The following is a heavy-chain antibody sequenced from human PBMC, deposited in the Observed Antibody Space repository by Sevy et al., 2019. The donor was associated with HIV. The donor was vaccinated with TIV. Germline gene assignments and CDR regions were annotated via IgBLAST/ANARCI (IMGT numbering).Heavy chain of an antibody. CDR3: ANVGGGIAAAGPPYSFDY. J-gene: IGHJ4*02. V-gene: IGHV3-23*01. CDR1: GFTFSSYA. CDR2: ISGSGGST. Sequence: GGSLRLSCAASGFTFSSYAMSWVRQAPGKGLEWVSAISGSGGSTYYADSVKGRFTISRDNSKNTLYLQMNSLRAEDTAVYYCANVGGGIAAAGPPYSFDYWGQGTLVTVSS. D-gene: IGHD6-13*01.